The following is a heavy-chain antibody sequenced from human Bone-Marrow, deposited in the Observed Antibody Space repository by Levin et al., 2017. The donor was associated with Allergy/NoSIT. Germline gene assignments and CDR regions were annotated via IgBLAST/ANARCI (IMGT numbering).Heavy chain of an antibody. D-gene: IGHD6-19*01. CDR3: AKDIGQEYSSGSDF. Sequence: HPGGSLRLSCAASGFIFSSYGMHWVRQAPGKGLEWVAVISYHGSDKFYADSVKGRFTISRDNSKNTLYLQMNSLRAEDTAVYYCAKDIGQEYSSGSDFWGQGTLVTVSS. CDR2: ISYHGSDK. J-gene: IGHJ4*02. V-gene: IGHV3-30*18. CDR1: GFIFSSYG.